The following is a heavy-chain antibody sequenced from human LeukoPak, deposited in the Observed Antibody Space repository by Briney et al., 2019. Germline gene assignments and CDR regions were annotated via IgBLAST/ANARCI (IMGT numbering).Heavy chain of an antibody. CDR3: ARDRIVGATVNFDY. CDR1: GYTFTSYG. Sequence: GASVKVSCKASGYTFTSYGISWVRQAPGQGLEWMGWISAYNGNTNYAQKLQGRVTMTTDASTRTAYMELRSLRSDDTAVYYCARDRIVGATVNFDYWGQGTLVTVSS. J-gene: IGHJ4*02. V-gene: IGHV1-18*01. D-gene: IGHD1-26*01. CDR2: ISAYNGNT.